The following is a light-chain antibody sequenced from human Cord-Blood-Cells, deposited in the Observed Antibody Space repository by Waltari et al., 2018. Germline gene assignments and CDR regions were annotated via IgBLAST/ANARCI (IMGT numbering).Light chain of an antibody. V-gene: IGLV2-11*01. Sequence: QSALTQTRSVSGSPGPSVTISGAGTSSDVGGLHYFSWYQQHPGTAPKLMIYDVSKRPSGVPDRLSGSKSGNTASLTISGLQAEDEADYYCCSYAGSYTWVFGGGTKLTVL. CDR3: CSYAGSYTWV. CDR1: SSDVGGLHY. CDR2: DVS. J-gene: IGLJ3*02.